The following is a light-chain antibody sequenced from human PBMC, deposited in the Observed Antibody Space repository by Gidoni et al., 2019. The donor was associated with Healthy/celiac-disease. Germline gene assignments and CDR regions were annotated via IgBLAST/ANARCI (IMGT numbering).Light chain of an antibody. CDR1: SLRSYY. CDR3: NSRDSSGNHQVV. CDR2: GKN. Sequence: SSELNQAPAVSVDFGQTVRSTCHGDSLRSYYASWYQQKPGQAHVLVIYGKNNRPSGIPDRFSGSSSGNTASLTITGAQAEDEADYYCNSRDSSGNHQVVFGGGTKLTVL. J-gene: IGLJ2*01. V-gene: IGLV3-19*01.